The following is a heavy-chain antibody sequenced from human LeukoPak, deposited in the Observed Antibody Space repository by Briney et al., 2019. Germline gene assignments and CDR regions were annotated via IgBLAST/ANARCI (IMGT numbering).Heavy chain of an antibody. D-gene: IGHD4-17*01. CDR2: ISYDGSNK. J-gene: IGHJ4*02. CDR1: GFTFSSYA. CDR3: ATGDYGGYFDY. V-gene: IGHV3-30*04. Sequence: GRSLRLSCAASGFTFSSYAMHWVRQAPGKGLEWVAVISYDGSNKYYADSVKGRFTISRDNSKNTLYLQMNSLRAEDTAVYYCATGDYGGYFDYWGQGTLVTVSS.